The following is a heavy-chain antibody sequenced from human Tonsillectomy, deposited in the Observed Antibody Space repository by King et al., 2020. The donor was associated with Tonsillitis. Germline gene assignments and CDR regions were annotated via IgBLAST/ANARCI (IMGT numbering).Heavy chain of an antibody. CDR2: INPNSGGT. CDR1: GYTFTGYY. V-gene: IGHV1-2*04. Sequence: QLVQSGAEVKKPGASVKVSCKASGYTFTGYYMHWVRQAPGQGLEWMGWINPNSGGTNYAQKFQGWVTMTRDTSISTAYMAMSRMRSDDTAVDYCAREQGSSYDCDYWGQGTLVTVSS. CDR3: AREQGSSYDCDY. D-gene: IGHD5-18*01. J-gene: IGHJ4*02.